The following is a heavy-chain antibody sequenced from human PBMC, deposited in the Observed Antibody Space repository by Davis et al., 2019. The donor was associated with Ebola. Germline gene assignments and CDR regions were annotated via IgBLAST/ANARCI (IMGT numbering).Heavy chain of an antibody. CDR2: INHSGST. CDR1: GGSFSGYY. D-gene: IGHD3-3*01. J-gene: IGHJ6*02. CDR3: AGNKPTYYDFWSGYSGGYGMDV. Sequence: PSETLSLTCAVYGGSFSGYYWSWIRQPPGKGLEWIGEINHSGSTNYNPSLKSRVTISVDTSKNQFSLKLSSVTAADTAVYYCAGNKPTYYDFWSGYSGGYGMDVWGQGTTVTVSS. V-gene: IGHV4-34*01.